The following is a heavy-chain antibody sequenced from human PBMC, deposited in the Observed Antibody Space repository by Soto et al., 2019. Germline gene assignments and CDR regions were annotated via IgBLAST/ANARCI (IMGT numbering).Heavy chain of an antibody. CDR2: LNPNATFT. J-gene: IGHJ4*02. Sequence: EVQLVESGGGLVQPGGSLRLSCAGSGFTFSGYWMHWVRQAPGKGPVCAYRLNPNATFTTNADSVKDRFTISRDNAKNTAYLPMNSLRASDTSVYCCVRGGTSTTYWGVFDDWCQGNVVTVSS. CDR3: VRGGTSTTYWGVFDD. D-gene: IGHD7-27*01. V-gene: IGHV3-74*01. CDR1: GFTFSGYW.